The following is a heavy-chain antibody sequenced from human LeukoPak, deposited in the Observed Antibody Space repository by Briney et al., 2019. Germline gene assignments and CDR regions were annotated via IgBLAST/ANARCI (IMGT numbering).Heavy chain of an antibody. CDR3: ASADCTNGVCYRGPLDY. CDR2: INHSGST. Sequence: KTSETLSLTCAVYGGSFSGYYWSWIRQPPGKGLEWIGEINHSGSTNYNPSLKSRVTISVDTSKNQFSLKLSSVTAADTAVYYCASADCTNGVCYRGPLDYWGQGTLVTVSS. V-gene: IGHV4-34*01. CDR1: GGSFSGYY. J-gene: IGHJ4*02. D-gene: IGHD2-8*01.